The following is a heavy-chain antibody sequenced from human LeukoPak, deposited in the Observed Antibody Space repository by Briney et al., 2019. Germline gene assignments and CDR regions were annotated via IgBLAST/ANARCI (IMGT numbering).Heavy chain of an antibody. D-gene: IGHD3-16*01. CDR1: GFTFSSYA. V-gene: IGHV3-64D*06. CDR2: ISSNGGST. J-gene: IGHJ4*02. Sequence: GGSLRLSCSASGFTFSSYAMHWVRQAPGKGLEYVSAISSNGGSTYYADSVKGRFTISRDNSKNTLYLQMSSLRAEDTAVYYCVNRRGGVTTYFDYWGQGTLVTVSS. CDR3: VNRRGGVTTYFDY.